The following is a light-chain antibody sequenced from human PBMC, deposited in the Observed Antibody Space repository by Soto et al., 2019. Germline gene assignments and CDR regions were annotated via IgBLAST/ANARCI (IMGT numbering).Light chain of an antibody. J-gene: IGKJ5*01. Sequence: EVVMTQSPATLSVSPGERATLSCGASQSVRTYLAWYQQKPGQAPRLLISDASKRATGIPARFSGSGSGTDFTLTITSLEPEDFAVYYCQQRMNWPLTFGQGTRLEI. CDR3: QQRMNWPLT. CDR2: DAS. V-gene: IGKV3-11*01. CDR1: QSVRTY.